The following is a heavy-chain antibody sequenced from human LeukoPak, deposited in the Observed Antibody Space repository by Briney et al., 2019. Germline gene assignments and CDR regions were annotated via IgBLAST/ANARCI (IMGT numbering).Heavy chain of an antibody. V-gene: IGHV1-18*01. J-gene: IGHJ6*02. Sequence: GASVKVSRKASGYTFTSYGISWVRQAPGQGLEWMGWISAYNGNTNYAQKLQGRVTMTTDTSTSTAYMELRSLRSDDTAVYYCARGGLGYCSGGSCYKPPYGMDVWGQGTTVTVSS. CDR3: ARGGLGYCSGGSCYKPPYGMDV. D-gene: IGHD2-15*01. CDR2: ISAYNGNT. CDR1: GYTFTSYG.